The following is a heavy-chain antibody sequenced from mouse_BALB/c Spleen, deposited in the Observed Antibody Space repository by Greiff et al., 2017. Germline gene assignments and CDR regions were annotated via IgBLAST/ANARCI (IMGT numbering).Heavy chain of an antibody. V-gene: IGHV5-9*03. CDR1: GFTFSSYT. CDR3: ARKGYYYGSPWYFDV. D-gene: IGHD1-1*01. Sequence: EVMLVESGGGLVKPGGSLKLSCAASGFTFSSYTMSWVRQTPEKRLEWVATISSGGGNTYYPDSVKGRFTISRDNAKNNLYLQMSSLRSEDTALYYCARKGYYYGSPWYFDVWGAGTTVTVSS. CDR2: ISSGGGNT. J-gene: IGHJ1*01.